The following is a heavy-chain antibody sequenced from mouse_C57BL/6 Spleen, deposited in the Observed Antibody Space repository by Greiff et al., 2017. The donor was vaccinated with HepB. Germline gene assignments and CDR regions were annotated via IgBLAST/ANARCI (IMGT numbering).Heavy chain of an antibody. D-gene: IGHD1-1*01. CDR2: IHPNSGST. V-gene: IGHV1-64*01. J-gene: IGHJ1*03. CDR3: ARRFTVVARHFDV. CDR1: GYTFTSYW. Sequence: QVQLQQPGAELVKPGASVKLSCKASGYTFTSYWMHWVKQRPGQGLEWIGMIHPNSGSTNYNEKFKSKATLTVDKSSSTAYMQLSSLTSEDSAVYYCARRFTVVARHFDVWGTGTTVTVSS.